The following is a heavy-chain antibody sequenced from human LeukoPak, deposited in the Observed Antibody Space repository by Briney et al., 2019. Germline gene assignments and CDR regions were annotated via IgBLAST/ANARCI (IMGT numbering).Heavy chain of an antibody. CDR1: GGSISSYY. V-gene: IGHV4-4*07. J-gene: IGHJ4*02. CDR3: ERCSSGYYYSFYF. Sequence: SETLSLTCTVSGGSISSYYWSWIRQPAGKGLEWIGRIYTSGSTNYNPSFKSRVTTSVNTSRNQFSLKRRSVAAADTAVSYCERCSSGYYYSFYFWGQGTLVPVAS. CDR2: IYTSGST. D-gene: IGHD3-22*01.